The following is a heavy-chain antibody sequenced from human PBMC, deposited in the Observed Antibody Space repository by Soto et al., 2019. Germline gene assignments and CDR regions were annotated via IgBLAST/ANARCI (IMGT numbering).Heavy chain of an antibody. J-gene: IGHJ4*02. CDR1: GGSISGYD. Sequence: SEPMSLTCSISGGSISGYDWNWIRQTKEKGEEKIGYLHNRGNPKYSSSHKSRDTKSLDMSERQSSLKLTSVTAAVTAVYWCARDPVDGYAFFVYWGQGALVTLS. V-gene: IGHV4-59*01. CDR2: LHNRGNP. D-gene: IGHD5-18*01. CDR3: ARDPVDGYAFFVY.